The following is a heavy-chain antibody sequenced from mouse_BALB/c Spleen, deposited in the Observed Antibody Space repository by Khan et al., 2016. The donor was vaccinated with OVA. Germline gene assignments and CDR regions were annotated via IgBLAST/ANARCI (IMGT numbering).Heavy chain of an antibody. Sequence: QIQLVQSGPELKKPGETVKISCKASGYTFTNYGMNWVKQAPGKGLKWMGWINTYTGEPTYADDCKGRFVFSLETSASTAYLQISNLKNEDMTTYFCARISSYWYSDVWGAGTTVTVSS. CDR1: GYTFTNYG. J-gene: IGHJ1*01. CDR3: ARISSYWYSDV. CDR2: INTYTGEP. D-gene: IGHD6-2*01. V-gene: IGHV9-1*02.